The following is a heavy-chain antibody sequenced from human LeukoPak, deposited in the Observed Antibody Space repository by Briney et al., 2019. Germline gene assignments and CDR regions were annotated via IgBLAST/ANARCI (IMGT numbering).Heavy chain of an antibody. V-gene: IGHV1-2*02. CDR2: INPNSGGT. J-gene: IGHJ6*03. CDR1: GYTFTGYY. CDR3: ARGHGEFYYYMDV. Sequence: GASVKVSCKASGYTFTGYYMHWVRQAPGQGLEWMGWINPNSGGTNYAQKFQGRVTMTRDTSISTAYMELSRLRSEDTAVYYCARGHGEFYYYMDVWGKGTTVTISS.